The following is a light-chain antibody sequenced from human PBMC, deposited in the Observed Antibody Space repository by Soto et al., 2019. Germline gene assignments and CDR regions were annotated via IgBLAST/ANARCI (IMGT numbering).Light chain of an antibody. J-gene: IGKJ2*01. CDR2: GAS. V-gene: IGKV3-15*01. CDR3: QQYNNWPLDPYT. CDR1: RSVSSN. Sequence: EIVMTQSPATLSVSPGERATLSCRASRSVSSNLAWYQQKPGQAPRLLIYGASTRATGIPARFSGSGSGTEFTLTISSLQSEDFAVYYCQQYNNWPLDPYTFGQGTKLEIK.